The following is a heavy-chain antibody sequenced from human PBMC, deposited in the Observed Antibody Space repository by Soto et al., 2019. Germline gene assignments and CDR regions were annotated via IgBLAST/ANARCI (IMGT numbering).Heavy chain of an antibody. CDR2: ISNDGSNE. J-gene: IGHJ4*01. D-gene: IGHD6-19*01. CDR1: GFTFSSYG. Sequence: SLRLSCVASGFTFSSYGIHWVRQAPGKGLEWVAVISNDGSNEYYADSVKGRFTISRDNSKNTLYLQMDSLRPEDTAVYYCAKEITVAGDFDYWGHGTLVTVYS. CDR3: AKEITVAGDFDY. V-gene: IGHV3-30*18.